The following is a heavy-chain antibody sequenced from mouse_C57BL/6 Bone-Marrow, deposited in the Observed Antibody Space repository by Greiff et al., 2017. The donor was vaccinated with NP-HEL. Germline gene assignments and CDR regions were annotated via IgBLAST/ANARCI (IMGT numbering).Heavy chain of an antibody. V-gene: IGHV7-3*01. CDR2: TRNTPKGEKK. D-gene: IGHD2-1*01. CDR3: ARYITGNYGFDY. Sequence: EVQLVESGGGLVQPGGSLSLPCAASGFPFTDYSMSRARQPPRKALEGLGFTRNTPKGEKKEHRASVKGRFTISRDNSQSILYLQMNALRAEDSATYYCARYITGNYGFDYWGQGTTLTVSS. CDR1: GFPFTDYS. J-gene: IGHJ2*01.